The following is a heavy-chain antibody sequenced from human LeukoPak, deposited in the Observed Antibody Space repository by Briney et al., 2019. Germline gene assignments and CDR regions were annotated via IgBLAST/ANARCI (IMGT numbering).Heavy chain of an antibody. D-gene: IGHD3-10*01. Sequence: PSQTLSLTCAVSGGSISSGGYSWSWIRQPPGKGLEWIGYIYHSGSTYYNPSLKSRVTISVDKSKNQFSLKPSSVTAADTDVYYCARVGGRGSQPYYFDDWGQGTLVTVSS. J-gene: IGHJ4*02. CDR1: GGSISSGGYS. V-gene: IGHV4-30-2*01. CDR3: ARVGGRGSQPYYFDD. CDR2: IYHSGST.